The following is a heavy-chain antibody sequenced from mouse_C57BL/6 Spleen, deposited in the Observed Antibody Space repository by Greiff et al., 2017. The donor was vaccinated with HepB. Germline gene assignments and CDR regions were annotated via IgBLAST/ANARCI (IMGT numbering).Heavy chain of an antibody. CDR1: GFTFSDYG. Sequence: EVKLVESGGGLVKPGGSLKLSCAASGFTFSDYGMHWVRQAPEKGLEWVAYISSGSSTIYYADTVKGRFTISRDNAKNTLFLQMTSLRSEDTAMYYCARKRNWSWFAYWGQGTLVTVSA. CDR3: ARKRNWSWFAY. D-gene: IGHD4-1*01. V-gene: IGHV5-17*01. CDR2: ISSGSSTI. J-gene: IGHJ3*01.